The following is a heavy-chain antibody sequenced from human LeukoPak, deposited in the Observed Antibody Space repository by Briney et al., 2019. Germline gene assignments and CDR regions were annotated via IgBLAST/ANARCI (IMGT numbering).Heavy chain of an antibody. CDR1: GGTFSSYA. CDR3: AMDLWFGELPASDY. V-gene: IGHV1-69*13. CDR2: IIPIFGTA. D-gene: IGHD3-10*01. J-gene: IGHJ4*02. Sequence: ASVKVSCKASGGTFSSYAISWVRQAPGQGLEWMGGIIPIFGTANYAQKFQGRVTITADESTSTAYMELSSLRSEDTAVYYCAMDLWFGELPASDYWGQGTLSPSPQ.